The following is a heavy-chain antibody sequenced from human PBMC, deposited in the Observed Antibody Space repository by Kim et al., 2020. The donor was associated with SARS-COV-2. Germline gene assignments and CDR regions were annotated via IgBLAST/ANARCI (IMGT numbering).Heavy chain of an antibody. D-gene: IGHD5-18*01. CDR3: ARGSAAMVAY. J-gene: IGHJ4*02. V-gene: IGHV3-74*01. CDR1: GFTFSSYW. CDR2: INSDGRST. Sequence: GGSLRLSCAASGFTFSSYWMHWVRQAPGKGLVWVSRINSDGRSTGYAYSVKGRFTISRDNAKTTLYLQMNSLRADDTAVYYCARGSAAMVAYWGQGTLVTVSS.